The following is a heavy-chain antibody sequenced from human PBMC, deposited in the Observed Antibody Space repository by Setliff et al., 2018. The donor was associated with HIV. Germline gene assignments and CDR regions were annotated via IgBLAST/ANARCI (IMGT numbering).Heavy chain of an antibody. CDR1: GGTFSSYA. CDR2: IIPISGTV. V-gene: IGHV1-69*05. CDR3: ARLGYCSGGSCSKGLFDY. J-gene: IGHJ4*02. Sequence: SVKVSCKASGGTFSSYAISWVRQAPGQGLEWMGGIIPISGTVNYAQKFWGRVTITTHESTSTAYMELSSLRSEDTAVYYCARLGYCSGGSCSKGLFDYWGQGTLVTVSS. D-gene: IGHD2-15*01.